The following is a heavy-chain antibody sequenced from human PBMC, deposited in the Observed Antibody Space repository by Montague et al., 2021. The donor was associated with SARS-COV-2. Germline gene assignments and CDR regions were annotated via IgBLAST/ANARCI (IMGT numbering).Heavy chain of an antibody. CDR3: ARGGWGGTDCSSTSCKPYYYYYGMDV. J-gene: IGHJ6*02. D-gene: IGHD2-2*01. V-gene: IGHV4-61*02. CDR1: GATITSGRYY. Sequence: TLSLTCTVSGATITSGRYYWTWIRQHPGKGLEWIGRIYTSGSTNYNPSLKSRVTISVDTSKNQFSLKLSSVTAADTAVYYCARGGWGGTDCSSTSCKPYYYYYGMDVWGQGTTVTVSS. CDR2: IYTSGST.